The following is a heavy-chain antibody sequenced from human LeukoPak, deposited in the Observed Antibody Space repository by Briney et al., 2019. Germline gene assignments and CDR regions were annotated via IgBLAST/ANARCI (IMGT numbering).Heavy chain of an antibody. J-gene: IGHJ3*02. V-gene: IGHV3-21*01. CDR3: AREIFSMIVVEDAFDI. CDR2: ISSSSSYI. D-gene: IGHD3-22*01. Sequence: PGGSLRLSCAASGFTFSSYSMNRVRQAPGKGLEWVSSISSSSSYIYYADSVKGRFTISRDNAKNSLYLQMNSLRAEDTAVYYCAREIFSMIVVEDAFDIWGQGTMVTVSS. CDR1: GFTFSSYS.